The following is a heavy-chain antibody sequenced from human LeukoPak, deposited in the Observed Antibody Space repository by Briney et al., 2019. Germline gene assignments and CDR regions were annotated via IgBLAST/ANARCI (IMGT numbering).Heavy chain of an antibody. CDR3: VREAEIVVVPAAVSRTGVSFAY. V-gene: IGHV3-30*04. D-gene: IGHD2-2*01. CDR2: TSWDGTYK. J-gene: IGHJ4*02. CDR1: RFPFSSYA. Sequence: PGGSLRLSCAASRFPFSSYALHWVRRTPGKGLEWVAVTSWDGTYKYYADSVKGRFTISRDNPKNTLYLQMNSLRAEDTAIYYCVREAEIVVVPAAVSRTGVSFAYWGQGTLVTVSS.